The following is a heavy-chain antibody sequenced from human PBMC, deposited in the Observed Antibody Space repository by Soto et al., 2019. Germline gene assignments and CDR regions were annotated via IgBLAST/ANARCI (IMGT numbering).Heavy chain of an antibody. J-gene: IGHJ4*02. CDR1: GGSIISGY. V-gene: IGHV4-59*01. CDR2: ISYSGNT. D-gene: IGHD2-15*01. Sequence: SETLSLTCTVSGGSIISGYWSWIRQPPGKGLEWIGYISYSGNTNYNPSLKSRVTMSVDTPKNQFSLRLSSVTTADTAVYYCAGLRGYAGSPIDYSGQATLLTVS. CDR3: AGLRGYAGSPIDY.